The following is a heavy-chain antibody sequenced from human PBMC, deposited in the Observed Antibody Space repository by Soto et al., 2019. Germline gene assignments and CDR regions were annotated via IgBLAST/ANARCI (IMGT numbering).Heavy chain of an antibody. CDR1: GGSISSSNW. CDR3: ARVPNGSGSYYNPDP. CDR2: IYHSGST. Sequence: SETLSLTCAVSGGSISSSNWWSWVRQPPGKGLEWIGEIYHSGSTNYNPSLKSRVTISVDKSKNQFSLKLSSVTAADTAVYYCARVPNGSGSYYNPDPWGQGTLVTVS. D-gene: IGHD3-10*01. J-gene: IGHJ5*02. V-gene: IGHV4-4*02.